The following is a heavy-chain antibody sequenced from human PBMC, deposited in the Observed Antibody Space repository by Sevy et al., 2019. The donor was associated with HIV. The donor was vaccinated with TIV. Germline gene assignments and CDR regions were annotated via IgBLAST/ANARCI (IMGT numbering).Heavy chain of an antibody. Sequence: GGSLRLSCAASGFTVSGDYMSWVRQAPGKELEWVSVIYSGGSTYYADSVKGRFTISRDTSKTTLYLQMNSLSFEDTAVYYCASTSCSAGSCYSLIDAWGQGTLVTVSS. V-gene: IGHV3-66*02. J-gene: IGHJ4*02. CDR3: ASTSCSAGSCYSLIDA. CDR2: IYSGGST. CDR1: GFTVSGDY. D-gene: IGHD2-15*01.